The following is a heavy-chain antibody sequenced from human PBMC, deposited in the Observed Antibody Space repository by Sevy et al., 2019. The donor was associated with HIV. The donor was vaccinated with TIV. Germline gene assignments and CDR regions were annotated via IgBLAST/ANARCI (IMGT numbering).Heavy chain of an antibody. V-gene: IGHV1-69*13. D-gene: IGHD2-15*01. CDR2: IIPIFGTA. CDR3: ATQYCSGGSCYFLFDY. J-gene: IGHJ4*02. CDR1: GGTFSSYA. Sequence: ASVKVSCKASGGTFSSYAISWVRQAPGQGLEWMGGIIPIFGTANYAQKFQGRVTITADESTSTAYMELSSLRSGDTAVYYCATQYCSGGSCYFLFDYWGQGTLVTVSS.